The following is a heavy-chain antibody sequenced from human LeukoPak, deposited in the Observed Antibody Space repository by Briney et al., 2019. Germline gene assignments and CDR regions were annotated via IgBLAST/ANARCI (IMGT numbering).Heavy chain of an antibody. D-gene: IGHD1-26*01. CDR1: GFTFITYS. CDR3: ARAYSGSYRVDS. Sequence: TGGSLRLSCAASGFTFITYSMDWVRQAPGKGLEWVSYISSNSNYIHYADSVKGRFTISRDNAKNSLYLQMNSLRAEDTAVYYCARAYSGSYRVDSWGQGTLVTVSS. V-gene: IGHV3-21*01. J-gene: IGHJ4*02. CDR2: ISSNSNYI.